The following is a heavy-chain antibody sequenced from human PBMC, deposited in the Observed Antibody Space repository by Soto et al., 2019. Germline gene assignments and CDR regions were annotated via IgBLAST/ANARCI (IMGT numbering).Heavy chain of an antibody. V-gene: IGHV3-33*01. J-gene: IGHJ5*02. D-gene: IGHD1-26*01. CDR1: GFTFSSYG. CDR2: IWYDGSNK. Sequence: QVQLVESGGGVVQPGRSLRLSCAASGFTFSSYGMHWVRQAPGKGLEWVAVIWYDGSNKYYADSVKGRFTISRDNSKNKLYLQMNSLRAEDTAVYYCARDRSAQWELLSGFDPWGQGTLVTVSS. CDR3: ARDRSAQWELLSGFDP.